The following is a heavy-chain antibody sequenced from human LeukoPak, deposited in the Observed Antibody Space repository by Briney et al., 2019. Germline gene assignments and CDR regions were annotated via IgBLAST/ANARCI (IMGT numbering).Heavy chain of an antibody. CDR3: ASLGRNEMDV. V-gene: IGHV3-21*01. Sequence: PGRSLRLSCAASGFTFSSYSMTWVRQAPGKGLEWVSSISSSSSYIYYADSVKGRFTISRDNAKNSLYLQMNSLRAEDTAVYYCASLGRNEMDVWGQGTTVTVS. CDR1: GFTFSSYS. CDR2: ISSSSSYI. J-gene: IGHJ6*02. D-gene: IGHD1-26*01.